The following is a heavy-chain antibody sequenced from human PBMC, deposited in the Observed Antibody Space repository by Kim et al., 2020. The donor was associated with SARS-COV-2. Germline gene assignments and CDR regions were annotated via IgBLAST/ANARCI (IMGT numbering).Heavy chain of an antibody. Sequence: GGSLRLSCAASGFTFSSYGMNWVRQAPGKGLEWVAVISYDGSNKYYADSVKGRFTISRDNSKNTLYLQMNSLRAEDTAVYYCARGEEDTAMAEGDYWGQGTLVTVSS. V-gene: IGHV3-33*05. CDR2: ISYDGSNK. CDR1: GFTFSSYG. J-gene: IGHJ4*02. D-gene: IGHD5-18*01. CDR3: ARGEEDTAMAEGDY.